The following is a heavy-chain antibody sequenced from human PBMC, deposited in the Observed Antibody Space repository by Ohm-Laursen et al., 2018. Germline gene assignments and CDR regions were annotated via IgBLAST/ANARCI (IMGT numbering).Heavy chain of an antibody. D-gene: IGHD5-18*01. CDR1: GGTFSSYA. CDR2: IIPIFGTA. J-gene: IGHJ6*02. V-gene: IGHV1-69*13. CDR3: NCGTAMVKTEHYYYYYGMDV. Sequence: GASVKVSCKASGGTFSSYAISWVRQAPGQGLEWMGGIIPIFGTANYAQKFQGRVTITADESTSTAYMELSSLRSEDTAVYYCNCGTAMVKTEHYYYYYGMDVWGQGTTVTVSS.